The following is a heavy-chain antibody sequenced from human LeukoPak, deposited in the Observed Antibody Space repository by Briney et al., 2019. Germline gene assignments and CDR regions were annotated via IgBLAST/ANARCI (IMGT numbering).Heavy chain of an antibody. CDR2: ISYDGSNK. CDR3: ARVSSEYSSRPFDY. Sequence: GRSLRLSCAASGFTFGSYAMHWVRQAPGKGLEWVAVISYDGSNKYYADSVKGRFTISRDNSKNTLYLQMNSLRAEDTAVYYCARVSSEYSSRPFDYWGQGTLVTVSS. CDR1: GFTFGSYA. D-gene: IGHD6-13*01. V-gene: IGHV3-30-3*01. J-gene: IGHJ4*02.